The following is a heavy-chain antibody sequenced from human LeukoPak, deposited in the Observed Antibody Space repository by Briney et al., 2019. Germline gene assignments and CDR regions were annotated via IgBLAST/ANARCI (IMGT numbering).Heavy chain of an antibody. Sequence: ASVKVSCKASGYTFTSYDINWVRQATGQGLEWMGWMNPNSGNTGYAQKFQGRVTMTRNTSISTAYMELSSLRSEDTAVYYCARVSMRPPPYYYYGMDVWGQGTTVTVSS. J-gene: IGHJ6*02. V-gene: IGHV1-8*01. D-gene: IGHD6-25*01. CDR3: ARVSMRPPPYYYYGMDV. CDR2: MNPNSGNT. CDR1: GYTFTSYD.